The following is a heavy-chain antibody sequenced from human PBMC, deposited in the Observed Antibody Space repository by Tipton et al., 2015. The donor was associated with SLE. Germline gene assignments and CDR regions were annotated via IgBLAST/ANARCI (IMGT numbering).Heavy chain of an antibody. V-gene: IGHV4-31*01. CDR1: GGSISSGGYY. J-gene: IGHJ4*02. D-gene: IGHD6-13*01. CDR3: ARRSSWPDFDY. CDR2: IYYSGST. Sequence: TLSLTCTVSGGSISSGGYYWSWIRQHPGKGLEWIGYIYYSGSTYYNPSLKSPVTLSVDTSKNQFSLKLSSVTAADTAMYYCARRSSWPDFDYWGQGTLVTVSS.